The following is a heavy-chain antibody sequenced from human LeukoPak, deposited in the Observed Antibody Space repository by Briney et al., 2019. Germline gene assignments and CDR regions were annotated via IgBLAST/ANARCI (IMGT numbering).Heavy chain of an antibody. Sequence: ASVKVSCKTSGYSFTDYYIHWVRQAPGQGLEWMGWINTKSGRTSSARRFQGRVTMTRDPSITTVYMDMAWLTSDDTAIYFCARADFIDAGPYLIGPWGQGTLVTVSS. D-gene: IGHD3-3*01. CDR3: ARADFIDAGPYLIGP. CDR2: INTKSGRT. J-gene: IGHJ5*02. V-gene: IGHV1-2*02. CDR1: GYSFTDYY.